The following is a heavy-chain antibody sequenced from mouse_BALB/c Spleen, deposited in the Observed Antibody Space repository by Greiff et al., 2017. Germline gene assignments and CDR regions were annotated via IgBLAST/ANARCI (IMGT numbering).Heavy chain of an antibody. CDR2: ISSGGGST. Sequence: EVKLVESGGGLVKPGGSLKLSCAASGFAFSSYDMSWVRQTPEKRLEWVAYISSGGGSTYYPDTVKGRFTISRDNAKNTLYLQMSSLKSEDTAMYYCARHGEVRRTWFAYWGQGTLVTVSA. D-gene: IGHD2-14*01. CDR3: ARHGEVRRTWFAY. J-gene: IGHJ3*01. CDR1: GFAFSSYD. V-gene: IGHV5-12-1*01.